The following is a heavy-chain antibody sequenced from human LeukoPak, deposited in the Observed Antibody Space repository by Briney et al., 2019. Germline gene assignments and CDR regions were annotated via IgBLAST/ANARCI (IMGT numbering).Heavy chain of an antibody. Sequence: GGSLRLSCAASGFTFSSYSMNWVRQAPGKGLDWVSSISSSSTYIYHADSVKGRFTISRDDAKNSLYLQMNSLRAEDTAVYYCARDLTSSSTAYFQHWGQGTLVTVSS. CDR2: ISSSSTYI. D-gene: IGHD6-6*01. J-gene: IGHJ1*01. CDR1: GFTFSSYS. V-gene: IGHV3-21*01. CDR3: ARDLTSSSTAYFQH.